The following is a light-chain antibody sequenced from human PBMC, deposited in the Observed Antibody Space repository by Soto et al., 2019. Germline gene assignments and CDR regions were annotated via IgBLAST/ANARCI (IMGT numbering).Light chain of an antibody. CDR3: SSYTSSSTVV. Sequence: QSALTQPASVSGSPGQSITISGTGTSSDVGGYNYVSWYQQHPGKDPKLMIYDVSNRPSGVSNRCSGSKSGNTASMTISGLQAEDEDDYYCSSYTSSSTVVFGGGTKLTVL. CDR1: SSDVGGYNY. CDR2: DVS. V-gene: IGLV2-14*01. J-gene: IGLJ2*01.